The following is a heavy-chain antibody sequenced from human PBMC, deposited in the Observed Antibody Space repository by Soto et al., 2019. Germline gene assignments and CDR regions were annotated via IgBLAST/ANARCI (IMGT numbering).Heavy chain of an antibody. CDR1: GFSFSGFA. CDR3: AKDSIPYSSSYDLDH. J-gene: IGHJ4*02. Sequence: VQVVESGGGLVQPGGSLRLSCVASGFSFSGFAMSWVRQAPGKGLVWVSSITGTGVSIYYADSVRGRFTISRDNSKNTLYLQMSSLRAEDTARYYCAKDSIPYSSSYDLDHWGRGALVTVSS. CDR2: ITGTGVSI. D-gene: IGHD6-6*01. V-gene: IGHV3-23*04.